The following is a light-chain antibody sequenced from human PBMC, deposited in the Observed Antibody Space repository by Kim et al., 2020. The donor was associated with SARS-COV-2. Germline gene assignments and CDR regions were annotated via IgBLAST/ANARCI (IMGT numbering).Light chain of an antibody. Sequence: SRGERATLSCGASQGIDKKLNWYQQRPGQPPRLVIYGASSRAIGIPARFSGSGSGTEFTLTISSLQSGDFAVYYCQQYYDWPPEFTFGQGTKLEIK. CDR1: QGIDKK. J-gene: IGKJ2*01. CDR2: GAS. V-gene: IGKV3-15*01. CDR3: QQYYDWPPEFT.